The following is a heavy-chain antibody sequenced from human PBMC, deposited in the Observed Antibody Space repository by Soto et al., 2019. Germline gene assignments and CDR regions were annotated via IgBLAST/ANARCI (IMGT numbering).Heavy chain of an antibody. CDR2: ISYDGSNK. CDR1: GFTFSSYG. J-gene: IGHJ6*02. Sequence: GGSLRLSCAASGFTFSSYGMHWVRQAPGKGLEWVAVISYDGSNKYYADSVKGRFTISRGNSKNTLYLQMSSLRAEDTAVYYCVKDGSSGWPYFYDMDVWGQGTTVTVSS. D-gene: IGHD6-19*01. V-gene: IGHV3-30*18. CDR3: VKDGSSGWPYFYDMDV.